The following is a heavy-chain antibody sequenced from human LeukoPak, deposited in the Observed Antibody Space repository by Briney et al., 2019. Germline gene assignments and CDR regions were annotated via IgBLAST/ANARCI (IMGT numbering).Heavy chain of an antibody. D-gene: IGHD3-3*01. CDR1: GYTFTSYG. CDR2: ISAYNGNT. J-gene: IGHJ3*02. CDR3: ARVGVGPYYDFWSGHSDAFDI. V-gene: IGHV1-18*01. Sequence: ASVKVSCKASGYTFTSYGISWVRQAPGQGLEWMGWISAYNGNTNYAQKLQGRVTMTTDASTSTAYMELRSLRSDDTAVYYCARVGVGPYYDFWSGHSDAFDIWGQGTMVTVSS.